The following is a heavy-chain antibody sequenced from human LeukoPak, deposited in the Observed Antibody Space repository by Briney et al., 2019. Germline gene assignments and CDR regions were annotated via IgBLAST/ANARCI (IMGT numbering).Heavy chain of an antibody. J-gene: IGHJ4*02. Sequence: SVKVSCKASGGTFSSYAISWVRQAPGQGLEWTGGVIPIFGTANYAQKFQGRVTITTDESTSTAYMELSSLRSEDTAVYYCARDYYDSSGYFGYRGQGTLVTVSS. CDR2: VIPIFGTA. CDR1: GGTFSSYA. D-gene: IGHD3-22*01. V-gene: IGHV1-69*05. CDR3: ARDYYDSSGYFGY.